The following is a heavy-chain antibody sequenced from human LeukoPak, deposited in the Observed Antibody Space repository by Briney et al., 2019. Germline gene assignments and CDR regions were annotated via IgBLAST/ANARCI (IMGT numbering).Heavy chain of an antibody. CDR3: AVFGSPMVD. CDR1: GFIFSSYW. J-gene: IGHJ4*02. Sequence: PGGSLRLSCAASGFIFSSYWMHWVRQAPGKGLVWVSRINPEGSGTNYADSVKGRFTISRDNAKNTVYLQMNSLRAEDTAVYYCAVFGSPMVDWGQGTLVTVSS. V-gene: IGHV3-74*01. CDR2: INPEGSGT. D-gene: IGHD2-2*01.